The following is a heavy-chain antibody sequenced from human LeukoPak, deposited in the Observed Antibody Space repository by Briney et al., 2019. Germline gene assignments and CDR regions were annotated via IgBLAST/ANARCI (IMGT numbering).Heavy chain of an antibody. CDR3: ARESVRPYFDY. D-gene: IGHD2-8*01. Sequence: PSETLSLTCTVSGGSVSSYYWSWIRQPPGKGLEWIAYIYYSGSTKYNPSLKSRVTISLDTSKNQFSLKLSSVTAADTGVYYCARESVRPYFDYWGQGTLVTVSS. CDR2: IYYSGST. CDR1: GGSVSSYY. V-gene: IGHV4-59*02. J-gene: IGHJ4*02.